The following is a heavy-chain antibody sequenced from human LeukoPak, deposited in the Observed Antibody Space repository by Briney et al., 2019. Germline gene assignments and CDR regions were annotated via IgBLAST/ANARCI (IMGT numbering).Heavy chain of an antibody. CDR2: IYSGGST. CDR3: ARILWWSMDV. Sequence: GGSLRLSCAAFGFTVSSNYMSWVRQAPGKGLEWVSVIYSGGSTYYADSVKGRFTISRDNSKNTLYLQMNSLRAEDTAVYYCARILWWSMDVWGQGTTVTVSS. CDR1: GFTVSSNY. D-gene: IGHD2-21*01. J-gene: IGHJ6*02. V-gene: IGHV3-53*01.